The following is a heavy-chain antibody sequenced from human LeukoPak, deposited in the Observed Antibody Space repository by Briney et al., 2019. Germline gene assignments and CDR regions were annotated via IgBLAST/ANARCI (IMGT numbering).Heavy chain of an antibody. CDR1: GCSINSYY. CDR2: IYYSGAT. Sequence: SETLSLTCSVSGCSINSYYLTWIRQPPGKGLEWIGYIYYSGATNYSPSLQSRVSISIDTSKNQFSLNLRSVTAADPAVFYCALIDYYNPGLVYWGQRPLVPVFS. J-gene: IGHJ4*02. V-gene: IGHV4-59*13. D-gene: IGHD3-10*01. CDR3: ALIDYYNPGLVY.